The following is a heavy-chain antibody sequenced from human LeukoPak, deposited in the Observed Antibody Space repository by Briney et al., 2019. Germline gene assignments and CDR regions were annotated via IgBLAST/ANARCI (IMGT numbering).Heavy chain of an antibody. Sequence: SETLSLTCTVSGDSISSTNYYWGWVRQPPGKGLEWIGTIYYTGSTSYNPSLRSRVAISVDTPKNQFSLKLSSVTAADTAVYYCARVTPSFAHNWFDPWGQGTLVTVSS. CDR2: IYYTGST. CDR3: ARVTPSFAHNWFDP. V-gene: IGHV4-39*01. J-gene: IGHJ5*02. CDR1: GDSISSTNYY. D-gene: IGHD2-21*02.